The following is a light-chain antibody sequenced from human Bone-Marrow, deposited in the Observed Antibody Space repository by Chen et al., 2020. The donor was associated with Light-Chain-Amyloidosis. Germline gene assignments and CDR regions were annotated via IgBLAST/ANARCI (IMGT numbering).Light chain of an antibody. CDR1: SGSIATNY. CDR2: EDD. CDR3: QSYQGSSQGV. V-gene: IGLV6-57*01. Sequence: NFILTQPHSVSESPGKTVIISCPRSSGSIATNYVQWYQQRPGSSPTTVIYEDDQRPSGVPARFSGSIDRSSNSASLTISGLKTEDEADYYCQSYQGSSQGVFGGGTKLTVL. J-gene: IGLJ3*02.